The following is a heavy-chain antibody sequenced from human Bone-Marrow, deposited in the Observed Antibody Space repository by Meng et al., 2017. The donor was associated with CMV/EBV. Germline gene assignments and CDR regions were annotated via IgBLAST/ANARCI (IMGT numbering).Heavy chain of an antibody. V-gene: IGHV3-13*01. D-gene: IGHD4-11*01. Sequence: ETLSLTCAASGFTFSSYDMHWVRQATGKGLEWVSAIGTAGDTYYPGSVKGRFTISRDNAKNSLYLQMNSLRAEDTALYHCARDRGYSNRGANWFDPWGQGTLVTVSS. CDR2: IGTAGDT. J-gene: IGHJ5*01. CDR3: ARDRGYSNRGANWFDP. CDR1: GFTFSSYD.